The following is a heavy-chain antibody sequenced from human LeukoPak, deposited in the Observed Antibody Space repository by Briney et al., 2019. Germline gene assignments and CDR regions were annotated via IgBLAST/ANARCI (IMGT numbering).Heavy chain of an antibody. D-gene: IGHD3-22*01. V-gene: IGHV3-33*01. Sequence: GGSLRLSCAASGFTFSSYGMHWVRQAPGKGLEWVAVIWYDGSNKYYADSVKGRFTISRDNSKNTLYLQMNSLRAEDTAVYYCARESYYDSSAIDYWGQGTLVIVSS. CDR3: ARESYYDSSAIDY. CDR2: IWYDGSNK. CDR1: GFTFSSYG. J-gene: IGHJ4*02.